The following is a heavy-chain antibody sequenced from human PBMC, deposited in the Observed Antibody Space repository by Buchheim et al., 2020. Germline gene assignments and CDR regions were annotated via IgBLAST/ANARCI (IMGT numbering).Heavy chain of an antibody. CDR2: IEGSNDNT. V-gene: IGHV3-23*01. D-gene: IGHD4-23*01. CDR1: GFSLGHNA. J-gene: IGHJ4*02. CDR3: AKDVLRWAFDY. Sequence: EVQLLESGGGLVQPGGSLRLSCAASGFSLGHNAMSWVRQVPGRGLEWVAAIEGSNDNTHYADYGKGRFTITRDTYKNTLYLQMSSLRAEDTALYYCAKDVLRWAFDYWGQGAL.